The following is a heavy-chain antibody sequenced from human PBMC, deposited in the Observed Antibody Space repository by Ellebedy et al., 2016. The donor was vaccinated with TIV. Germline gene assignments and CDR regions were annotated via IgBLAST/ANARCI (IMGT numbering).Heavy chain of an antibody. J-gene: IGHJ3*01. D-gene: IGHD1-1*01. CDR2: LYSGYST. V-gene: IGHV3-53*01. Sequence: PGGSLRLSCAASGFSVSSNYMSWVRQAPGKGLEWVSVLYSGYSTYYADSVKGRLPISRDNSKNTLYLQMDSLRVEDTAMYYCAKDTNWPMVWGKGTMVTVSS. CDR3: AKDTNWPMV. CDR1: GFSVSSNY.